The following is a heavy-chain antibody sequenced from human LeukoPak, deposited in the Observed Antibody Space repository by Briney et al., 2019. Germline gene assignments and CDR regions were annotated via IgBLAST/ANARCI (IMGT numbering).Heavy chain of an antibody. Sequence: PSETLSLTCAVSGGSISSSNWWSWVRQPPGKGLEWIGEIYHSGSTNYNPSLKSRVTISVDKSKNQFSLKLSSVTAADTAVYYCARTQWFSTRQNWFDPWGQGTLVTVSS. V-gene: IGHV4-4*02. J-gene: IGHJ5*02. CDR2: IYHSGST. CDR1: GGSISSSNW. CDR3: ARTQWFSTRQNWFDP. D-gene: IGHD3-22*01.